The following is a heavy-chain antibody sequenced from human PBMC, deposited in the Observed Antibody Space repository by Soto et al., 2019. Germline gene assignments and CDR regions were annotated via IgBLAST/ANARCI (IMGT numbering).Heavy chain of an antibody. CDR2: IYYSGNT. V-gene: IGHV4-39*01. J-gene: IGHJ5*02. Sequence: PSETLCLTCTVSGASISSSNYYWGWIRQPPGKGLEWIGNIYYSGNTYYNPSLKSRVTISVDTSTDQFALTLTPVIAEDTAVYFCARQWTGVTAHWLVPWGQGTLVTVCS. CDR1: GASISSSNYY. CDR3: ARQWTGVTAHWLVP. D-gene: IGHD5-12*01.